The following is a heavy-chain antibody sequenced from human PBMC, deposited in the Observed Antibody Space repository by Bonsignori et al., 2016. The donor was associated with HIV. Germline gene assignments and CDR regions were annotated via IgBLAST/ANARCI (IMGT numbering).Heavy chain of an antibody. CDR2: IYPGDSDT. D-gene: IGHD1-26*01. V-gene: IGHV5-51*01. Sequence: VRQMPGKGLEWMGIIYPGDSDTRYSPSFQGQVTISADKSISTAYLQWSSLKASDTAMYYCARRHNDNGMDYWGQGTLVTVSS. CDR3: ARRHNDNGMDY. J-gene: IGHJ4*02.